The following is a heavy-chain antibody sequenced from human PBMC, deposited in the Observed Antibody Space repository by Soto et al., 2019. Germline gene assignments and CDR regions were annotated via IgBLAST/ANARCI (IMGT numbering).Heavy chain of an antibody. V-gene: IGHV3-11*06. D-gene: IGHD6-19*01. CDR2: ISSSSSYT. CDR3: ARDRPVAGNDYYYGMDV. CDR1: GFTFSDYY. Sequence: GGSLRLSCAASGFTFSDYYMSWIRQAPGKGLEWVSYISSSSSYTNYADSVKGRFTISRGNAKNSLYLQMNSLRAEDTAVYYCARDRPVAGNDYYYGMDVWGQGTTVTVSS. J-gene: IGHJ6*02.